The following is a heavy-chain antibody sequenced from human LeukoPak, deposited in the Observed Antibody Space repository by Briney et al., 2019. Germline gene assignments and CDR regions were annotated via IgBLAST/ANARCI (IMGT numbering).Heavy chain of an antibody. CDR2: IYPGDSDT. D-gene: IGHD3-10*01. J-gene: IGHJ3*02. CDR1: GYRFSNYW. V-gene: IGHV5-51*01. CDR3: ARPTMVRGVIRAFDI. Sequence: GGSLRLSCKGSGYRFSNYWIGWVLQMPGKGLEWMCIIYPGDSDTRYSPSFQGQVTISADKSISTAYLQWSSLKASDTAMYYCARPTMVRGVIRAFDIWGQGTMVTVSS.